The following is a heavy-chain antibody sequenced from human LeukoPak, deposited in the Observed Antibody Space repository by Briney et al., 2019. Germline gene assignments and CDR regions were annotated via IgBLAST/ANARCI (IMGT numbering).Heavy chain of an antibody. Sequence: PSETLSLTCTVSGGSISSGDYYWSWIRQPPGKGLEWIGSIYYSGSTYYNPSLKSRVTISVDTSKNQFSLKLSSVTAADTAVYYCARRIAVAGVGLDYWGQGTLVTVSS. V-gene: IGHV4-39*01. CDR1: GGSISSGDYY. D-gene: IGHD6-19*01. J-gene: IGHJ4*02. CDR2: IYYSGST. CDR3: ARRIAVAGVGLDY.